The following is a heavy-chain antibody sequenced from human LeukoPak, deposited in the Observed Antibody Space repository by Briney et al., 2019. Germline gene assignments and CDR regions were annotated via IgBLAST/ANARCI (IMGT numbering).Heavy chain of an antibody. Sequence: GGSLRLSCAASGFTFDDYAMHWVRHAPGKGLEWVSGISWNSGSIGYADSVKGRFTISRDNAKNSLYLQMNSLRAEDTALYYCAKDRSWGYSSGDFDYWGQGTLVTVSS. CDR2: ISWNSGSI. CDR3: AKDRSWGYSSGDFDY. J-gene: IGHJ4*02. V-gene: IGHV3-9*01. CDR1: GFTFDDYA. D-gene: IGHD6-19*01.